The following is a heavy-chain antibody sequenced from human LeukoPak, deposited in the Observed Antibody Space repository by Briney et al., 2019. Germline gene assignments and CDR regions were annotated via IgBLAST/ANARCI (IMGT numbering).Heavy chain of an antibody. CDR3: ARQVAAAARSFDY. J-gene: IGHJ4*02. CDR2: IYPGDSDT. CDR1: GYRFPNYW. V-gene: IGHV5-51*01. D-gene: IGHD2-15*01. Sequence: GESLNTPLRCPGYRFPNYWIGLVPEIPGRGLEWMGIIYPGDSDTKYSPSFQGQVTISADRSISTTYLQWSSLKASDTAMYYCARQVAAAARSFDYWGQGTLVTVSS.